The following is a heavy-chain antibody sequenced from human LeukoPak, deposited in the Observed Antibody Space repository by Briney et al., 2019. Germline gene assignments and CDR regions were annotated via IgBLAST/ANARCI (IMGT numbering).Heavy chain of an antibody. D-gene: IGHD2-2*01. CDR2: INHSGST. CDR1: GGSFSGYY. CDR3: AASIDIVVVPAAPLYSSSLDY. V-gene: IGHV4-34*01. Sequence: SETLSLTCAVYGGSFSGYYWSWIRQPPGKGLEWIGEINHSGSTNYNPSLKSRVTISVDKSKNQFSLKLSSVTAADTAVYYCAASIDIVVVPAAPLYSSSLDYWGQGTLVTVSS. J-gene: IGHJ4*02.